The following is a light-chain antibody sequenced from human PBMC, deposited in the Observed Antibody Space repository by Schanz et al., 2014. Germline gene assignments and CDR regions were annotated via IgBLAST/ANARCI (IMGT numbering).Light chain of an antibody. CDR1: SSDIGRYNY. J-gene: IGLJ2*01. CDR3: SSYAGSNNFR. V-gene: IGLV2-8*01. Sequence: QSALTQPPSASGSPGQSVTISCTGTSSDIGRYNYVSWYQHHPGKAPKLMIYEVSKRPSGVPDRFSGSKSGNTASLTVSGLQAEDEADYYCSSYAGSNNFRFGGGTKLTVL. CDR2: EVS.